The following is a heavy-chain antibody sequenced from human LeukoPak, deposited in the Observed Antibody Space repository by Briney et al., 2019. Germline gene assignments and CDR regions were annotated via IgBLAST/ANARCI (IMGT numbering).Heavy chain of an antibody. J-gene: IGHJ4*02. CDR1: GYSFTSYW. Sequence: GESLKISCKGSGYSFTSYWIGWVRQMPGKGLEWRGIIYPGYSDTRYSPSFQGQVTISADKSISTAYLQWSSLKASDTAMYYCARWVTFGGVIVASDYWGQGTLVTVSS. CDR2: IYPGYSDT. V-gene: IGHV5-51*01. CDR3: ARWVTFGGVIVASDY. D-gene: IGHD3-16*02.